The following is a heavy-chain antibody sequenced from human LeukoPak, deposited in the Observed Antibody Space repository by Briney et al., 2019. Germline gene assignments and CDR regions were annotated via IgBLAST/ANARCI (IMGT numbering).Heavy chain of an antibody. CDR3: ARAVGYCSSTSCVGYWFDP. Sequence: PGASVKVSCKASGYTFTSYDINWVRQATGQGLEWMGWMNPNSGNTGYAQKFQGRVTITRNTSISTAYMELSSLRSEDTAVYYCARAVGYCSSTSCVGYWFDPWGQGTLVTVSS. CDR1: GYTFTSYD. D-gene: IGHD2-2*01. V-gene: IGHV1-8*03. CDR2: MNPNSGNT. J-gene: IGHJ5*02.